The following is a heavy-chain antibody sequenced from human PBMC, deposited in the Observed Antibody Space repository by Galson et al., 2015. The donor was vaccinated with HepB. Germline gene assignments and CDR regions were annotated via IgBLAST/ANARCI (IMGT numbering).Heavy chain of an antibody. V-gene: IGHV3-33*01. CDR2: TWYDGSNK. Sequence: SLRLSCAASGFTFSSHAMHWVRQAPGKGLEWVAVTWYDGSNKYYADSVKGRFTISRDNSKNTVYLHMNTLRVEDTAVYYCARDGEPPFTIFGVTISHYYYHYMDVWGKGTTVTVSS. D-gene: IGHD3-3*01. CDR1: GFTFSSHA. CDR3: ARDGEPPFTIFGVTISHYYYHYMDV. J-gene: IGHJ6*03.